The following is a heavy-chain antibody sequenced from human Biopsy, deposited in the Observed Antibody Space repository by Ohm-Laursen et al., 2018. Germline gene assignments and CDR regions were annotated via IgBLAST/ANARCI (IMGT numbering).Heavy chain of an antibody. CDR1: GYTFAGYY. J-gene: IGHJ6*02. CDR3: ARVPAYPSIDGYYGLDL. V-gene: IGHV1-2*02. D-gene: IGHD2-15*01. CDR2: INPNSGNA. Sequence: ASVKVSCKASGYTFAGYYLHWVRQAPGHGLEWMGWINPNSGNANYAQSFQGRLTVTRDTSITTAYMELTSLTFDDTAIYYCARVPAYPSIDGYYGLDLWGQGTTVIVSS.